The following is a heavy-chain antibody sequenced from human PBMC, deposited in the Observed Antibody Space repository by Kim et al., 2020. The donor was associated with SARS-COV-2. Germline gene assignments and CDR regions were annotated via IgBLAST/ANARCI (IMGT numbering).Heavy chain of an antibody. CDR1: GFTFSSYD. V-gene: IGHV3-13*04. Sequence: GGSLRLSCAASGFTFSSYDMHWVRQATGKGLEWVAAIGTAGDTYYLGSVKGRFTISTENAKNSLYLQMNSLRAGDTAVYYCARGGGSGSYSGDAFDICGQGTLVSASS. D-gene: IGHD3-10*01. CDR2: IGTAGDT. J-gene: IGHJ3*02. CDR3: ARGGGSGSYSGDAFDI.